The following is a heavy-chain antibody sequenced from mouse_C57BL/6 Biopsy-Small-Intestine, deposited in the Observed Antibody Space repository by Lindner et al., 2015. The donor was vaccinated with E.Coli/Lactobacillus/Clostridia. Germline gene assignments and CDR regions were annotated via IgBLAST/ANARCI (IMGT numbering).Heavy chain of an antibody. Sequence: VQLQESGPELVKPGASVKISCKASGYAFSSSWMNWVKQRPGKGLEWIGRIYPGDGDTNYNGKFKGKATLTADKSSSTAYMQLSSLTSEDSAVYFCAREGTGTWDDYWGQGTTLTVSS. J-gene: IGHJ2*01. D-gene: IGHD4-1*01. V-gene: IGHV1-82*01. CDR3: AREGTGTWDDY. CDR2: IYPGDGDT. CDR1: GYAFSSSW.